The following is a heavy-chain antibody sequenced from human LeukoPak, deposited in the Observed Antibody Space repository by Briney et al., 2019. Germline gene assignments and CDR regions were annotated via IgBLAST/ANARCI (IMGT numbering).Heavy chain of an antibody. CDR2: IYSSGST. V-gene: IGHV4-61*02. J-gene: IGHJ2*01. CDR1: GGSISSGSYY. CDR3: ARQYSDILTGYHRGELYWYFDL. Sequence: SETLSLTCTVSGGSISSGSYYWSWIRQPAGKGLEWIGRIYSSGSTNYNPSLKNRVTISLDTSKNQFSLKLSSVTAADTAVYYCARQYSDILTGYHRGELYWYFDLWGRGTLVTVSS. D-gene: IGHD3-9*01.